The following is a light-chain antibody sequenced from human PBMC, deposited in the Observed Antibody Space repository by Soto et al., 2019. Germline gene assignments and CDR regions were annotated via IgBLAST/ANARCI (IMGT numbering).Light chain of an antibody. CDR1: HDITSY. J-gene: IGKJ3*01. CDR2: DAS. Sequence: DIPMTQSPSSLSASVGDRVTITCQASHDITSYLNWYQHKPGKAPKLLIYDASILEAEVPSRFSGSGSVTDFTFTISSLQADDVARYYCQNCDYLPILGPGTTVDFK. CDR3: QNCDYLPI. V-gene: IGKV1-33*01.